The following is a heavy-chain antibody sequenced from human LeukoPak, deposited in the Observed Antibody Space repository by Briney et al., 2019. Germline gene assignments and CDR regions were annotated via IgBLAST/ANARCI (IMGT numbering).Heavy chain of an antibody. Sequence: AASVKVSCTASGYTFTSYGITWVRQAPGQGLEWMGWISAYNGNTKYAQKLQGRVTMTTDTSTSTAYMELRSLRSDDTAVYYCARVFRNYGSGTGLNWFDPWGQGTLVTVSS. CDR3: ARVFRNYGSGTGLNWFDP. J-gene: IGHJ5*02. CDR2: ISAYNGNT. V-gene: IGHV1-18*01. D-gene: IGHD3-10*01. CDR1: GYTFTSYG.